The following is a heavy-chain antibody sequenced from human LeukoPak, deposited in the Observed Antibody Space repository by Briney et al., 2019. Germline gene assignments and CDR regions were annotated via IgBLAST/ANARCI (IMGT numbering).Heavy chain of an antibody. J-gene: IGHJ5*02. CDR1: GGXISNYY. Sequence: SETLSLTCIVSGGXISNYYCSWIRQPPGKELEWIGYIHYSGGTNYKPSLKSRVPISVDTSKSLFSLKLNSVSATDTAVYYCARVLKSGPYYYFDTWGQGTLVTVSS. CDR2: IHYSGGT. CDR3: ARVLKSGPYYYFDT. V-gene: IGHV4-59*01. D-gene: IGHD3-10*01.